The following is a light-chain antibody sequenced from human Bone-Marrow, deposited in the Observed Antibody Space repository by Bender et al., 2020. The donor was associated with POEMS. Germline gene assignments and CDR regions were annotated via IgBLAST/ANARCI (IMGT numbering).Light chain of an antibody. CDR3: SSFTSRSSYV. CDR2: DVT. J-gene: IGLJ1*01. Sequence: QSALTQPRSVSASPGQSVTISCTGTSSDVGGYNSVSWYQHYPGRAPQFIIYDVTNRPSGVSNRFSGSKSGNTASLTISGLRAEDEADYYCSSFTSRSSYVFGSGTRVTVL. V-gene: IGLV2-14*03. CDR1: SSDVGGYNS.